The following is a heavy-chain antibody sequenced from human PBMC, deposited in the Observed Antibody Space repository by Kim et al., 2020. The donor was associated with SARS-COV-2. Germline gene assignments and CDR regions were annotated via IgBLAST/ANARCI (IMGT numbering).Heavy chain of an antibody. CDR3: AKMRADWATTPYFYYGRAV. CDR1: GFTFTSYA. CDR2: LTGGGGRS. J-gene: IGHJ6*02. D-gene: IGHD2-21*01. Sequence: GGSLRLSCAASGFTFTSYAMTWVRQAPGKGLEWVSGLTGGGGRSYYADSVQGRFTISRDNFKSTLHLQMNRLRADDTAVYYCAKMRADWATTPYFYYGRAVWGQGTTVTVSS. V-gene: IGHV3-23*01.